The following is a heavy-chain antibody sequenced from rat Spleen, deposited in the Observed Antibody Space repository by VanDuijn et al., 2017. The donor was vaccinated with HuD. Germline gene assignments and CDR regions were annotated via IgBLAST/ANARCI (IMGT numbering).Heavy chain of an antibody. D-gene: IGHD1-2*01. CDR2: ISYSGSS. CDR1: GYSITSNY. Sequence: EVQLQASGPGLVRPSQSLSLTCSVTGYSITSNYWVWIRKFPGNKMEWIGHISYSGSSSYHPSLKSRISITRDTSKNQFFLHLNSVTTDDTATYYCARYTAALSFDYWGQGVMVTVSS. CDR3: ARYTAALSFDY. J-gene: IGHJ2*01. V-gene: IGHV3-1*01.